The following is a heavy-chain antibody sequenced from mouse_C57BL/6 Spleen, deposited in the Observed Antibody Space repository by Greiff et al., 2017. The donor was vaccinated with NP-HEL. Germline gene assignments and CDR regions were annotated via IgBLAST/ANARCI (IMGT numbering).Heavy chain of an antibody. CDR2: IDPSDSET. Sequence: QVQLKQPGAELVRPGSSVKLSCKASGYTFTSYWMHWVKQRPIQGLEWIGNIDPSDSETHYNQKFKDKATLTVDKSSSTAYMQLSSLTSEDSAVYYCARDIAITTVVALDYWGQGTTLTVSS. J-gene: IGHJ2*01. CDR3: ARDIAITTVVALDY. D-gene: IGHD1-1*01. V-gene: IGHV1-52*01. CDR1: GYTFTSYW.